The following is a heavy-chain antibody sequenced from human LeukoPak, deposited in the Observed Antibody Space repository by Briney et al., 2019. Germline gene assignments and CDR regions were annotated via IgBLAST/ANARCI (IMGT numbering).Heavy chain of an antibody. J-gene: IGHJ3*02. V-gene: IGHV1-2*02. Sequence: GASVKVSCKASGYTFTGYYMHWVRQAPGQGLEWMGWINPNSGGTNYAQKFQGRVTMTRDTSISTAYMELSRLRSDDTAVYYCATMVRGVISAFDIWGQGTMVTVSS. CDR2: INPNSGGT. CDR1: GYTFTGYY. CDR3: ATMVRGVISAFDI. D-gene: IGHD3-10*01.